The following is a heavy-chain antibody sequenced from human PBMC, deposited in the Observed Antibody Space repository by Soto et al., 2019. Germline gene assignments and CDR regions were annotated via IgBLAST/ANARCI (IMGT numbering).Heavy chain of an antibody. CDR1: EFTFSEYW. CDR3: AXDYYYDSRSSSVNWFDP. CDR2: INMDGTKT. Sequence: PGGSLRLSCVASEFTFSEYWMHWVRQAPGKGLVWVSRINMDGTKTAYADSVKGRFTVSRDNANNTLYLQMNSLGVEDTAVYYCAXDYYYDSRSSSVNWFDPWGQGTLVTVSS. V-gene: IGHV3-74*01. D-gene: IGHD3-22*01. J-gene: IGHJ5*02.